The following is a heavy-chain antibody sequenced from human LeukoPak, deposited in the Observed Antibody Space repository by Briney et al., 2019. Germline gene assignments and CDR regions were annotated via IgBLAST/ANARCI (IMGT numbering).Heavy chain of an antibody. CDR3: AGGTYYYDSSGFYYYYYGMDV. V-gene: IGHV4-31*03. CDR2: IYYSGST. J-gene: IGHJ6*02. CDR1: GGSISSGGYY. D-gene: IGHD3-22*01. Sequence: PSETLSLTCTVSGGSISSGGYYWSWIRQHPGRGLEWIGYIYYSGSTYYNPSLKSRVTISVDTYKTQSSLTLSSVTAADPAVYYSAGGTYYYDSSGFYYYYYGMDVWGQGTTVTVSS.